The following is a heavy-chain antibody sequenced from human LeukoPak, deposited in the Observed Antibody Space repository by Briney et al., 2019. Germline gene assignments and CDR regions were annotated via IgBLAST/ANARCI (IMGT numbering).Heavy chain of an antibody. Sequence: GGSLRLSCAASGFTFSSYEMNWVRQAPGRGLEWVAFIRYDGSNKEYGDSVKGRFTISRDNSKNTLYLQMNSLRAEDTAVYYCAKMATDLYFDYWGQGTLVTVSS. D-gene: IGHD5-24*01. J-gene: IGHJ4*02. CDR1: GFTFSSYE. CDR3: AKMATDLYFDY. CDR2: IRYDGSNK. V-gene: IGHV3-30*02.